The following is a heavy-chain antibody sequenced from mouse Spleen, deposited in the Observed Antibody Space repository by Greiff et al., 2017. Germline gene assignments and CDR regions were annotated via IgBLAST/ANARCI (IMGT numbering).Heavy chain of an antibody. J-gene: IGHJ1*03. CDR1: GYTFTDYY. CDR3: ARTYYYGSLRYFDV. CDR2: INPNNGGT. D-gene: IGHD1-1*01. Sequence: VQLKQSGPELVKPGASVKISCKASGYTFTDYYMNWVKQSHGKSLEWIGDINPNNGGTSYNQKFKGKATLTVDKSSSTAYMELRSLTSEDSAVYYCARTYYYGSLRYFDVWGTGTTVTVSS. V-gene: IGHV1-26*01.